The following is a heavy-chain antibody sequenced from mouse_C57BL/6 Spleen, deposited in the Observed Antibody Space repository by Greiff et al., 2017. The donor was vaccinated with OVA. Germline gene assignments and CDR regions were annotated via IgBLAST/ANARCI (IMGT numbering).Heavy chain of an antibody. CDR2: ILPGSGST. CDR1: GYTFTGYW. V-gene: IGHV1-9*01. Sequence: VQLQESGAELMKPGASVKLSCKATGYTFTGYWIEWVKQRPGHGLEWIGEILPGSGSTNYNEKFKGKATFTAAPYSNTAYMQISSLTTEDSAIYDCARGGTTVVSTDGVDYWGQGTSVTVSS. D-gene: IGHD1-1*01. CDR3: ARGGTTVVSTDGVDY. J-gene: IGHJ4*01.